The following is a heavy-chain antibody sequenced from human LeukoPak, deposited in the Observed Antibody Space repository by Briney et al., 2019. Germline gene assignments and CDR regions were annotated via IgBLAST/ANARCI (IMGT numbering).Heavy chain of an antibody. D-gene: IGHD2-2*01. CDR2: INHSGST. CDR3: ARGVVPAARGLNWFDP. J-gene: IGHJ5*02. Sequence: PSETLSLTCAVYGGSFSGYYWSWIRQPPGKGLEWIGEINHSGSTNYNPSLTSRVTISVDTSKSQFSLNLSSVTAADTAVYFCARGVVPAARGLNWFDPWGQGTLVTVSS. CDR1: GGSFSGYY. V-gene: IGHV4-34*01.